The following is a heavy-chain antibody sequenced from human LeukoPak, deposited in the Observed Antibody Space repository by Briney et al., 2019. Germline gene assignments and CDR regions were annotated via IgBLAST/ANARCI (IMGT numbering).Heavy chain of an antibody. D-gene: IGHD6-19*01. CDR3: ARDAHRIAVAGTCDY. J-gene: IGHJ4*02. V-gene: IGHV1-69*05. Sequence: GASVKVSCKASGGTFSSYAISWVRQAPGQGLEWMGGIIPIFGTANYAQKFQGRVTITTDESTSTAYMELSSLRSDDTAVYYCARDAHRIAVAGTCDYWGQGTLVTVSS. CDR2: IIPIFGTA. CDR1: GGTFSSYA.